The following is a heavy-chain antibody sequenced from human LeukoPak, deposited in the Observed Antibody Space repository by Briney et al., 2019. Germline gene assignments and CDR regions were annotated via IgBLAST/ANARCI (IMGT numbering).Heavy chain of an antibody. Sequence: GGSLRLSCAASGFTFSSYWMHWVRQAPGKGLVWVSRINSDGSSTSYADSVKGRFTISRDNAKNTLYLQMNSLRAEDTAVYYCARVHCSSTSCYPDYYYYMDVWGEGTTVTVSS. CDR3: ARVHCSSTSCYPDYYYYMDV. CDR2: INSDGSST. CDR1: GFTFSSYW. D-gene: IGHD2-2*01. V-gene: IGHV3-74*01. J-gene: IGHJ6*03.